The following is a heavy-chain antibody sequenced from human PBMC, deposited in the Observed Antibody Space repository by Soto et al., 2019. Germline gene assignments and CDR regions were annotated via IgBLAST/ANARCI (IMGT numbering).Heavy chain of an antibody. CDR2: ITDSGTGT. V-gene: IGHV3-23*01. CDR1: GFTFSSCV. J-gene: IGHJ4*02. D-gene: IGHD6-13*01. CDR3: AKGLINGRWYAAD. Sequence: EVHLLESEGGLVQPGESLRLSCGASGFTFSSCVMSWVRQAPGKGLEWVSSITDSGTGTYYADSVKGRFTISRDNSKNTMYLQMNNLRAEDTGVYYCAKGLINGRWYAADWGQGTLVTVSS.